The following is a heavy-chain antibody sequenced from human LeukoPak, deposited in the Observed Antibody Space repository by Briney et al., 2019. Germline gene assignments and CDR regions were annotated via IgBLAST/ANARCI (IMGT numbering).Heavy chain of an antibody. D-gene: IGHD2-2*01. CDR1: GYTFTGYY. J-gene: IGHJ6*02. CDR2: INPNSGGT. Sequence: GASVKVSCKASGYTFTGYYMHWVRQAPGQGLGWMGWINPNSGGTNYAQKFQGRVTMTRDTSISTAYMELSRLRSDDTAVYYCARGIVVVVPAAEYGMDVWGQGTTVTVSS. CDR3: ARGIVVVVPAAEYGMDV. V-gene: IGHV1-2*02.